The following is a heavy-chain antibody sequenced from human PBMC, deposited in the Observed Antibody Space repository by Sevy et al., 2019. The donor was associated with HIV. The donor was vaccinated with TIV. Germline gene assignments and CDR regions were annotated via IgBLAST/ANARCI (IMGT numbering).Heavy chain of an antibody. D-gene: IGHD6-19*01. V-gene: IGHV3-23*01. Sequence: GGSLRLSCAASGFTFSTYAMSWVRQAPGKRLEWVSGISGSGISIYYAGSVKGRFTISRDNSKNTLILQMNSLRAEDTAIYYCAKELPGYQYDSSGNLDTWGQGRLVTVSS. CDR1: GFTFSTYA. J-gene: IGHJ5*02. CDR2: ISGSGISI. CDR3: AKELPGYQYDSSGNLDT.